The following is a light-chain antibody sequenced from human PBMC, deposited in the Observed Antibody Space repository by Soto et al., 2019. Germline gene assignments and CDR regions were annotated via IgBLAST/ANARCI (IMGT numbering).Light chain of an antibody. V-gene: IGKV1-5*01. CDR3: QQSYSTPIT. CDR2: DAS. Sequence: DIKMTQSPSTLSASVRDRVTITCRASQSISSWLAWYQQKPGKAPKLLIYDASSLESGVPSRFSGSGSGTDFTLTISSLQPEDFATYYCQQSYSTPITFGQGTRLENK. CDR1: QSISSW. J-gene: IGKJ5*01.